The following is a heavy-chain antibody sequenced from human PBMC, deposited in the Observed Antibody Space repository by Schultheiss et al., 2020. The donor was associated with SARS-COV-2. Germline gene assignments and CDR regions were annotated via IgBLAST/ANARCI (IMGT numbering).Heavy chain of an antibody. D-gene: IGHD5-18*01. V-gene: IGHV3-73*01. Sequence: GGSLRLSCVTSGFSFSGSGLYWVRQASGKGLEWVGRIRSKANNYATTYVASVQGRFTISRDESRNTSYLQMNSLKIEDTAVYYCTRNSTSSGWFDPWGQGTLVTVSS. CDR3: TRNSTSSGWFDP. J-gene: IGHJ5*02. CDR2: IRSKANNYAT. CDR1: GFSFSGSG.